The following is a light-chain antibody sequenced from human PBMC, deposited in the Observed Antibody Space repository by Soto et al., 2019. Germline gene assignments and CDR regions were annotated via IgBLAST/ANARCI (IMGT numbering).Light chain of an antibody. V-gene: IGKV3-15*01. CDR2: GAS. CDR3: HQYNEWPPLT. J-gene: IGKJ4*01. Sequence: EVVMTQSPATLSVSPGERATLSCRASQSISSNLAWYQQKPGQAPRLLISGASTRASGVPARFSGSASGTDFTLTISSLQSEDFAVYYCHQYNEWPPLTFGGGTKVEIK. CDR1: QSISSN.